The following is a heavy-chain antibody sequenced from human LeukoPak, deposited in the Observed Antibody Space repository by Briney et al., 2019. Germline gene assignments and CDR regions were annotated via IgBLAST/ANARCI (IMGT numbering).Heavy chain of an antibody. CDR1: GASISSYY. J-gene: IGHJ4*02. Sequence: SETLSLTCTVSGASISSYYWSWIRLPPGKGPQWIGHIYYTGSTNYHPSLKSRVTMSVHTSKNQFSLNLNSVTAADAAVYYCARQQRDALFGVVMGLRFDYWGQGILVTVSS. V-gene: IGHV4-59*01. CDR2: IYYTGST. D-gene: IGHD3-3*01. CDR3: ARQQRDALFGVVMGLRFDY.